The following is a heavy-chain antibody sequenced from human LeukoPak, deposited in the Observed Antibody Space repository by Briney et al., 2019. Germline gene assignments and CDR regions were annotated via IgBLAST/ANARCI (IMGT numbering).Heavy chain of an antibody. CDR2: INPNSGGT. CDR1: GYTXTGYY. Sequence: SVKVSCKASGYTXTGYYIHWVRQAPGQGLGWMGWINPNSGGTNYAQNFQGRVTMTRATSISTAYMELSRLRSDDTAVYYCVRDDVSPWGQGTLVTVSS. V-gene: IGHV1-2*02. CDR3: VRDDVSP. J-gene: IGHJ5*02.